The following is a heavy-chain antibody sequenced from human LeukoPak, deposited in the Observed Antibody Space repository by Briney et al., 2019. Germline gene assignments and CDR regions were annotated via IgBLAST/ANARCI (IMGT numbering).Heavy chain of an antibody. V-gene: IGHV4-4*07. CDR3: ARVSSSTGYAD. CDR1: GGSISNYY. Sequence: SETLSLTCTVSGGSISNYYWTWIRQPAGKGPEWIGRIYTSGSTNYNPSLKSRVTMSVDMSKNQFSLKLTSVTAADTAVYYCARVSSSTGYADWGQGTLVTVSS. CDR2: IYTSGST. D-gene: IGHD3-22*01. J-gene: IGHJ4*02.